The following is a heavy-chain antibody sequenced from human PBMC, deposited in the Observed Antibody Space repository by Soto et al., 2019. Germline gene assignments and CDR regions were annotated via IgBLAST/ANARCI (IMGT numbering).Heavy chain of an antibody. D-gene: IGHD2-15*01. V-gene: IGHV4-39*01. Sequence: SETLSLTCTVSGGSISSSSYYWGWIRQPPGKGLEWIGSIYYSGSTYYNPSLKSRVTISVDTSKNQFSLKLSSVTAADTAVYYCARYCSGGSCSGDFQHWGQGTLVTVS. CDR1: GGSISSSSYY. CDR3: ARYCSGGSCSGDFQH. J-gene: IGHJ1*01. CDR2: IYYSGST.